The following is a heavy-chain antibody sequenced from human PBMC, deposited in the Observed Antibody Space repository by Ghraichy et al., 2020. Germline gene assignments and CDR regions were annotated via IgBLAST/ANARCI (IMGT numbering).Heavy chain of an antibody. V-gene: IGHV4-31*03. CDR2: IYYSGST. Sequence: SETLSLTCTVSGGSISSGGYYWSWIRQHPGKGLEWIGYIYYSGSTYYNPSLKSRVTISVDTSKNQFSLKLSSVTAVDTAVYYCARAHYARFDPWGQGTLVTVSS. CDR3: ARAHYARFDP. D-gene: IGHD2-2*01. CDR1: GGSISSGGYY. J-gene: IGHJ5*02.